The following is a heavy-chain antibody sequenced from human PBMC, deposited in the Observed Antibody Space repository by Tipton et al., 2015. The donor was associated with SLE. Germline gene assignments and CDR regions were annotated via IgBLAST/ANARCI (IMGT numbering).Heavy chain of an antibody. CDR1: GFTFGDYA. J-gene: IGHJ4*02. CDR3: VKDVRDVSSNPAIDY. D-gene: IGHD5-24*01. Sequence: SLRLSCAASGFTFGDYAMHWVRQAPGKGLEWVSGISWNSGTIAYADSVKGRFTSSRDNAHQSLYLQMHSLRAHDMALYYCVKDVRDVSSNPAIDYWGQATLVTVSS. CDR2: ISWNSGTI. V-gene: IGHV3-9*03.